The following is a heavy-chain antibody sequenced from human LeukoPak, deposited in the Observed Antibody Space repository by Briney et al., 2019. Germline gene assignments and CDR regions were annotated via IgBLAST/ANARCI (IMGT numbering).Heavy chain of an antibody. CDR2: IFYSGSI. J-gene: IGHJ4*02. Sequence: PSETLSLTCTVSGGSINSYYWSWIRQPPGKGLEWIGYIFYSGSITYNPSLKSRVTISTDTSKNQFSLKLSSVTAADTAVYYCASDLYGGKSTTFDYWGQGTLVTVSS. CDR1: GGSINSYY. D-gene: IGHD4-23*01. CDR3: ASDLYGGKSTTFDY. V-gene: IGHV4-59*08.